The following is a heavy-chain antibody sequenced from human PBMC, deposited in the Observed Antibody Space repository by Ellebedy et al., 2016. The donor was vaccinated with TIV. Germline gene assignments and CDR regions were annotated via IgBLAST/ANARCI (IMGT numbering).Heavy chain of an antibody. D-gene: IGHD2-15*01. V-gene: IGHV3-48*01. Sequence: GESLKISXAASGFTFSSYTMNWVRQAPGKGLEWVSYISSSSSTIHYADSVKGRFTISRDNAKNSLYLQMNSLRAEDTAVYYCAKPRFCSDGDFNSAFDHWGQGTLVTVSS. J-gene: IGHJ4*02. CDR2: ISSSSSTI. CDR3: AKPRFCSDGDFNSAFDH. CDR1: GFTFSSYT.